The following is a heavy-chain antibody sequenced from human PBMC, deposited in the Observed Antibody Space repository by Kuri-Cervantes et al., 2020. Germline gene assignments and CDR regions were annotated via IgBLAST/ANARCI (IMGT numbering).Heavy chain of an antibody. D-gene: IGHD2-15*01. J-gene: IGHJ6*02. V-gene: IGHV1-2*02. Sequence: ASVKVSCKASGYTFTGYYMHWVRQAPGQGLEWMGWINPNSGGTNYAQKFQGRVTMTRDTSISTAYMELSRLRSEDTAVYYCARGFRTPRWGNIVVVVAARYYYGMDVWGQGTTVTVSS. CDR2: INPNSGGT. CDR3: ARGFRTPRWGNIVVVVAARYYYGMDV. CDR1: GYTFTGYY.